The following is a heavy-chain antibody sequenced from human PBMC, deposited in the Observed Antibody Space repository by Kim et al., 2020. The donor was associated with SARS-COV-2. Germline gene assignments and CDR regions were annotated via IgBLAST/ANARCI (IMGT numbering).Heavy chain of an antibody. V-gene: IGHV4-4*02. CDR1: GASISSSSC. CDR2: VDHSGTT. CDR3: ARGVGSAWTLRAWSDP. J-gene: IGHJ5*02. Sequence: SETLSLTCVVSGASISSSSCWSWVRQPPGKGPEWIGEVDHSGTTSYNVSLKNRVSILVDKSKNQFSLRFTSVSAADTAVYYCARGVGSAWTLRAWSDPWGQETLVTVS. D-gene: IGHD2-15*01.